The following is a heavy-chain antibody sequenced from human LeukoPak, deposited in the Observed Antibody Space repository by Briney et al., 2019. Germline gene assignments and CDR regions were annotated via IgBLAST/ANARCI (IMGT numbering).Heavy chain of an antibody. V-gene: IGHV4-4*07. CDR3: ARSARVEPGTGYYCDS. CDR2: ILTNGNT. D-gene: IGHD2-15*01. CDR1: GGSINGYF. J-gene: IGHJ4*02. Sequence: SETLSLTCTVSGGSINGYFWSWMRQPAGKGLEWIGRILTNGNTDYNPSLNSRVTMSMDTSRNQFSLKLRSVSAADTAVYYCARSARVEPGTGYYCDSWGRGTLVTVSS.